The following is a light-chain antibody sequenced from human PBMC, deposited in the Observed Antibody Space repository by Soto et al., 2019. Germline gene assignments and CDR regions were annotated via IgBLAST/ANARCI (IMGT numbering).Light chain of an antibody. CDR2: GAS. V-gene: IGKV3-15*01. CDR1: QTVSRN. J-gene: IGKJ4*01. CDR3: HQYNNWPLT. Sequence: EIVMTQSPATLSVSPGEGATLSCRASQTVSRNLAWYQQKPGQAPRLLIYGASTRAPGIPARFSGSGSGTEFTLTISSLQSEDFAVYYCHQYNNWPLTFGGGTKVEIK.